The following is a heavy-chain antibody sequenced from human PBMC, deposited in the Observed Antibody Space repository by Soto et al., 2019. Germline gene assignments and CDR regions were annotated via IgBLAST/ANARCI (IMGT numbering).Heavy chain of an antibody. CDR1: GFTFGDYA. D-gene: IGHD3-3*01. Sequence: GGSLRLSCTASGFTFGDYAISWFRQAPGKGLEWVGFIRSKAYGGTTEYAASVKGRFTISRDDSKSIAYLQMNSLKTEDTAVYYCTRDQTVTIFGVVTQVYGMDVWGQGTTVTVSS. CDR3: TRDQTVTIFGVVTQVYGMDV. CDR2: IRSKAYGGTT. V-gene: IGHV3-49*03. J-gene: IGHJ6*02.